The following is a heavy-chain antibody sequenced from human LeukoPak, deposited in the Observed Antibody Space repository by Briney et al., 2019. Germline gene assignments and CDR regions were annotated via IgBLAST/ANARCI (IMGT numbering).Heavy chain of an antibody. V-gene: IGHV3-53*01. J-gene: IGHJ4*02. CDR2: IYSGGTT. Sequence: GGSLRLSCAASGFTVSSNYMSWVRQAPGKGLEWVSVIYSGGTTYYADSVKGRFIISRDNSKNTLYLLMNSLRAEDTAVYYCARAPSSGYQYYFDYWGQGTLVTVSS. CDR1: GFTVSSNY. CDR3: ARAPSSGYQYYFDY. D-gene: IGHD3-22*01.